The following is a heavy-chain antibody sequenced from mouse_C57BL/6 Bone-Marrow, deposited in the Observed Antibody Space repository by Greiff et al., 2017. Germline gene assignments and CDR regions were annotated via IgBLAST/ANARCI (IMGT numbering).Heavy chain of an antibody. CDR1: GYTFTSYW. V-gene: IGHV1-72*01. CDR3: AREAHWYFDV. CDR2: IDPISGGT. J-gene: IGHJ1*03. D-gene: IGHD3-2*02. Sequence: VQLQQPGAELVKPGASVKLSCKASGYTFTSYWMHWVKQRPGRGLEWIGRIDPISGGTKYNEKFKSKATLTVDKPTSTAYMQLSSLTSEDSAVYYCAREAHWYFDVWGTGTTVTVSS.